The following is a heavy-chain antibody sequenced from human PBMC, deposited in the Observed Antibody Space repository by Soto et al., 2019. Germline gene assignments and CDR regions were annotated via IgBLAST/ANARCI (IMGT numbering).Heavy chain of an antibody. CDR2: IYHSGST. CDR3: ARGRRDIVVVPAGKDAYYFDY. Sequence: SETLSLTCAVSGGSISSGGYSWSWIRQPPGKGLEWIGYIYHSGSTYYNPSLKSRVTISVDRSKNQFSLKLSSVTAADTAVYYCARGRRDIVVVPAGKDAYYFDYWGQGTLVTVS. V-gene: IGHV4-30-2*01. D-gene: IGHD2-2*01. J-gene: IGHJ4*02. CDR1: GGSISSGGYS.